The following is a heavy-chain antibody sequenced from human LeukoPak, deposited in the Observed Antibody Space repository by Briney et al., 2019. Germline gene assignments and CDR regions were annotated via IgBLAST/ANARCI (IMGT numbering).Heavy chain of an antibody. J-gene: IGHJ6*03. CDR1: GFTFSSYG. D-gene: IGHD6-19*01. CDR2: IRYDGSNK. V-gene: IGHV3-30*02. Sequence: PGGSLRLSCGASGFTFSSYGMHWVRQAPGKGLEWVAFIRYDGSNKYYADSVKGRFTISRDNSKNTLYLQMNSLRAEDTAVYYCAKDPGSYSSGSSYYYYYMDVWGKGTTVTISS. CDR3: AKDPGSYSSGSSYYYYYMDV.